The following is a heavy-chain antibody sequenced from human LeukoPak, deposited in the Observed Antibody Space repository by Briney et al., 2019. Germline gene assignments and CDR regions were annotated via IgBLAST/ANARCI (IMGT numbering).Heavy chain of an antibody. V-gene: IGHV3-66*01. D-gene: IGHD4-23*01. CDR2: IDGDDST. Sequence: GGSLRLSCAASGITVSSNYLTWVRQAPGKGLEWVSVIDGDDSTHYADSVKGRFTVSRDNAKNSLYLQMNSLRAEDTAVYYCARGTTVESDYWGQGTLVTVSS. CDR1: GITVSSNY. J-gene: IGHJ4*02. CDR3: ARGTTVESDY.